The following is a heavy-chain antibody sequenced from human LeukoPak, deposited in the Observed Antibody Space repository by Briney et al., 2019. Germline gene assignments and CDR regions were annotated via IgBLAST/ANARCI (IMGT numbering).Heavy chain of an antibody. D-gene: IGHD3-16*02. J-gene: IGHJ4*02. CDR1: GLTFSSYA. CDR3: AKVSGDYVWGSSRYGY. Sequence: GGSLRLSCAASGLTFSSYAMSWVRQAPGKGLEWVSSISGSGGSTYYADSVKVRFTISRDNSKNTLYLQMNSLRAEDTSVYYCAKVSGDYVWGSSRYGYWGQGTLVTVSS. V-gene: IGHV3-23*01. CDR2: ISGSGGST.